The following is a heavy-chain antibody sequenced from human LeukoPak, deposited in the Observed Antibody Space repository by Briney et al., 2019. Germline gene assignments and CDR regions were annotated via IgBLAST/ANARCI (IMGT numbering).Heavy chain of an antibody. Sequence: SETLSLTCTVSGGSISSYYWSWIRQPPGKGLEWIGYIYYSGSTNYNPSLKSQVTISVDTSKNQFSLKLSSVTAADTAVYYCARHGSAPYAFDIWGQGTMVTVSS. CDR3: ARHGSAPYAFDI. V-gene: IGHV4-59*08. J-gene: IGHJ3*02. CDR2: IYYSGST. D-gene: IGHD3-10*01. CDR1: GGSISSYY.